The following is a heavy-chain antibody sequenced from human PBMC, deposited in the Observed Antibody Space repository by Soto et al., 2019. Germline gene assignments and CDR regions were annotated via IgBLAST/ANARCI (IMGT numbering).Heavy chain of an antibody. J-gene: IGHJ6*02. CDR2: ILPDDADT. D-gene: IGHD6-13*01. V-gene: IGHV5-51*01. Sequence: GESLKISCKASGYSFTSYWIGWVRQTPGKGLERMGIILPDDADTSYSTSLEGHVTISADRSTNTAFQLFSSRAAYDTVNYFCARQGFSKHYFYAADVWGQGTTVTVSS. CDR1: GYSFTSYW. CDR3: ARQGFSKHYFYAADV.